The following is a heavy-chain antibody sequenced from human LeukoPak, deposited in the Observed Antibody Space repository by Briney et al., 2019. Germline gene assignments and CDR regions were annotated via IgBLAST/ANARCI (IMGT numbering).Heavy chain of an antibody. CDR1: GYSISSGYY. CDR3: ARQLTTVTLGWFDP. D-gene: IGHD4-17*01. CDR2: IYHSGST. J-gene: IGHJ5*02. V-gene: IGHV4-38-2*01. Sequence: SETLSLTCAVPGYSISSGYYWGWIRQPPGNGLEWIGSIYHSGSTYYNPSLKSRVTISVDTSKNQFSLKLSSVTAADTAVYYCARQLTTVTLGWFDPWGQGTLVTVSS.